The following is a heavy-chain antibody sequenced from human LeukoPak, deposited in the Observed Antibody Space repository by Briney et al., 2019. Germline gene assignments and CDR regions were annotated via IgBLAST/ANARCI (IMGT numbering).Heavy chain of an antibody. D-gene: IGHD1-1*01. Sequence: TGGSLRLSCAASGFTVSSNYMSWVRQAPGKGLEWVSVIYSGGSTYYADSVKGRFTISRDNSKNTLYLQMDSLRAEDTAVYYCARDGTTLDAFDIWGQGTMVTVST. CDR1: GFTVSSNY. J-gene: IGHJ3*02. CDR3: ARDGTTLDAFDI. V-gene: IGHV3-53*01. CDR2: IYSGGST.